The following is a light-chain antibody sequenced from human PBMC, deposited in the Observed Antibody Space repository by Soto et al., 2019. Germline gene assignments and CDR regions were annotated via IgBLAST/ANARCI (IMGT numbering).Light chain of an antibody. CDR1: SSNIGNNY. V-gene: IGLV1-51*01. J-gene: IGLJ3*02. CDR3: GTWDSSLTAAV. CDR2: DNY. Sequence: QSVLTQPPSVSAAPGQKVTISCFGSSSNIGNNYVSWYQQLPGTAPKLLIYDNYKRPSGIPDRFSGSKSGTSATLGITGLQTWDEACYYCGTWDSSLTAAVFGGGTKLTVL.